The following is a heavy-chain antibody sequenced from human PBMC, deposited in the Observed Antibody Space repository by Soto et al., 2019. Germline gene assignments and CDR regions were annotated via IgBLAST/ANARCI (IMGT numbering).Heavy chain of an antibody. V-gene: IGHV6-1*01. CDR2: TYYRSKWYN. CDR1: GDSVSSNSAA. D-gene: IGHD3-3*01. J-gene: IGHJ6*02. CDR3: VRENFWSGYPYYYYGMDV. Sequence: SQTLSLTCAISGDSVSSNSAAWNWIRQSPSRGLEWLGRTYYRSKWYNDYAVSVKSRITINPDTSKNQFSLQLNSVTPEDTAVYYCVRENFWSGYPYYYYGMDVWGQGTTVTVSS.